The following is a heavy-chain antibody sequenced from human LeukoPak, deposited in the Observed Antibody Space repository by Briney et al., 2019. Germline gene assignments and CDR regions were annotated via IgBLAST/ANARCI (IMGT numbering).Heavy chain of an antibody. V-gene: IGHV3-23*01. Sequence: GGSLRLSCAASGFTFSSYAMSWVRQAPGKGLEWVSAISGSGGSTYYADSVKGRFTISRDNSKNTLYLQMNSLRAEDTAVYYCARDLGYSQYSYGYLDYWGQGTLVTVSS. D-gene: IGHD5-18*01. CDR2: ISGSGGST. J-gene: IGHJ4*02. CDR3: ARDLGYSQYSYGYLDY. CDR1: GFTFSSYA.